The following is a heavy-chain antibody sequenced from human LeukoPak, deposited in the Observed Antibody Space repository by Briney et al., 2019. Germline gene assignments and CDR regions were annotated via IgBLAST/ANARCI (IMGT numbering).Heavy chain of an antibody. CDR3: ARDFWSNAVSDPYYFDY. D-gene: IGHD2-8*01. CDR1: GFTSNIYG. V-gene: IGHV3-33*01. J-gene: IGHJ4*01. CDR2: VWYDGTKN. Sequence: GGSLRLSCAASGFTSNIYGMHWVRQAPGKGLEWVALVWYDGTKNFYADSVKGRFTISRDNSKNTLYLQMNTLRPDDTAMYYCARDFWSNAVSDPYYFDYWGQEPWSPSPQ.